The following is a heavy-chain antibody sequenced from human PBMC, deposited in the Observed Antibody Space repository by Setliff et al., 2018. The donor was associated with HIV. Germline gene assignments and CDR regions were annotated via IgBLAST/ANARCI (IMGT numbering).Heavy chain of an antibody. CDR3: TTEDPWLRFGH. CDR2: IKKSSDGGTT. J-gene: IGHJ5*02. V-gene: IGHV3-15*01. Sequence: GGSLRLSCVASGFTFNNAWMNWVRQAPGKGLEWVGRIKKSSDGGTTDDASPVKGRFTISRDDSKNTLYLQMNSLKTEDTAVYYCTTEDPWLRFGHWGQGTLVTVSS. CDR1: GFTFNNAW. D-gene: IGHD5-12*01.